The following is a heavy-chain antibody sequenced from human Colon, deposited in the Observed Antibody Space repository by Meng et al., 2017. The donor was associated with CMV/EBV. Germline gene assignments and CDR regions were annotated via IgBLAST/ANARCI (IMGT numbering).Heavy chain of an antibody. V-gene: IGHV1-46*01. Sequence: QVQLVQSGAEVRKPGASVRVSCKASGYTFSKSYIYWLRQAPGQGPEWMGIINPTGDSTTLAKKFQGRVTVTRDTSTNTVYMELSSLRSDDTAVYYCASQAATHTYFDFWGHGTLVTVSS. CDR3: ASQAATHTYFDF. J-gene: IGHJ4*01. D-gene: IGHD6-13*01. CDR2: INPTGDST. CDR1: GYTFSKSY.